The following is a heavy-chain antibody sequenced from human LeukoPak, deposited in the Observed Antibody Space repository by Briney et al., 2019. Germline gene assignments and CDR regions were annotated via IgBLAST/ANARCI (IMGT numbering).Heavy chain of an antibody. V-gene: IGHV1-8*01. J-gene: IGHJ4*02. CDR1: GYTFTSYD. D-gene: IGHD4-23*01. Sequence: ASVKVSCKASGYTFTSYDINWVRQATGQGLEWMGWMNPNSGNIGYAQKFQGRVTMTRNTSKSTAYMELSSLRSEDTAVYYCARGLRWMPDYWGQGTLDTVSS. CDR3: ARGLRWMPDY. CDR2: MNPNSGNI.